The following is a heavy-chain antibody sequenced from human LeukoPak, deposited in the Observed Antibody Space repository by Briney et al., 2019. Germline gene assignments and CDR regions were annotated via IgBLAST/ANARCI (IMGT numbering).Heavy chain of an antibody. CDR1: GFTFSSYN. CDR3: AKGRSSWSAFDY. CDR2: ITSGSSYR. J-gene: IGHJ4*02. V-gene: IGHV3-21*04. D-gene: IGHD6-13*01. Sequence: GGSLGLSCAASGFTFSSYNMNWVRQAPGKGLEWVSSITSGSSYRFYADSVKGRFTISRDNSKNTLYLQMNSLRAEDTAVYYCAKGRSSWSAFDYWGQGTLVTVSS.